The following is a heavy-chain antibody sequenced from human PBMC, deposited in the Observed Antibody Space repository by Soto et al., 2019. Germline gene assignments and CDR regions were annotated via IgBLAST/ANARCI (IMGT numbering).Heavy chain of an antibody. CDR3: ASRGYCSGGSCYSTGGPNYMDV. CDR2: IYYSGST. V-gene: IGHV4-59*08. CDR1: GGSISSYY. J-gene: IGHJ6*03. Sequence: SETLSLTCTVSGGSISSYYWSWIRQPPGKGLEWIGYIYYSGSTNYNPSLKSRVTISVDTSKNQFSLKLSSVTAADTAVYYCASRGYCSGGSCYSTGGPNYMDVWGKGITVTVSS. D-gene: IGHD2-15*01.